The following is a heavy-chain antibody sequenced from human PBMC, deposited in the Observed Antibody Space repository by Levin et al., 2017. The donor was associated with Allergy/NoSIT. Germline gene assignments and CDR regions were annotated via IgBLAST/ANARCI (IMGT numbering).Heavy chain of an antibody. Sequence: PGGSLRLSCAASGFTFSDYAMTWVRQPPGKGLEWVSVITGGGGDKYYGDSVMGRFTVSRDNSKDTLYLELNSLIAEDTAVYYVAKKQGGTSGFSFDVWGQGTMVTVSS. CDR2: ITGGGGDK. V-gene: IGHV3-23*01. CDR3: AKKQGGTSGFSFDV. CDR1: GFTFSDYA. J-gene: IGHJ3*01. D-gene: IGHD1-1*01.